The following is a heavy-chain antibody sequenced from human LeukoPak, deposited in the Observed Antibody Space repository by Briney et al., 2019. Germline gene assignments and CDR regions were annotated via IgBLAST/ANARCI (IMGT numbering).Heavy chain of an antibody. J-gene: IGHJ1*01. V-gene: IGHV4-59*01. CDR2: IYYSGST. D-gene: IGHD3-10*01. CDR1: GGSISSYY. CDR3: AREGSPLVRGVISPYFQH. Sequence: PSETLSLTCTVSGGSISSYYWSWIRQPAWKGLEWIGYIYYSGSTNYNPSLKSRVTISVDTSKNQFSLKLSSVTAADTAVYYCAREGSPLVRGVISPYFQHWGQGTLVTVSS.